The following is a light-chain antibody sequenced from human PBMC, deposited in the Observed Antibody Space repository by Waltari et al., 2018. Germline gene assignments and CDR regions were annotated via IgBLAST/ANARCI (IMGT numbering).Light chain of an antibody. CDR2: HAS. J-gene: IGKJ1*01. V-gene: IGKV3-20*01. Sequence: EIVLTQSPGTLSLSPGERATPSCRASQSVSKYLAWYQQKPGQAPRLLIYHASTRAAGIPDRFSGSGYGTDFSLTISRLEAEDFAVYYCQHYVSLPATFGQGTKVEIK. CDR1: QSVSKY. CDR3: QHYVSLPAT.